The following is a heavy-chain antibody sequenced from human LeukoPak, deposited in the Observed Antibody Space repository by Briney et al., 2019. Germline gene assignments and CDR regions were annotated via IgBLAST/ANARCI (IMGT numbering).Heavy chain of an antibody. CDR1: GGSISSSSYY. V-gene: IGHV4-39*07. CDR3: ATDLEAYYYDSSGPRGWFDP. CDR2: IYYSGST. Sequence: PSEILSLTCTVSGGSISSSSYYWGWIRQPPGKGLEWIGSIYYSGSTYYNPSLKSRVTISVDTSKNQFSLKLSSVTAADTAVYYCATDLEAYYYDSSGPRGWFDPWGQGTLVTVSS. D-gene: IGHD3-22*01. J-gene: IGHJ5*02.